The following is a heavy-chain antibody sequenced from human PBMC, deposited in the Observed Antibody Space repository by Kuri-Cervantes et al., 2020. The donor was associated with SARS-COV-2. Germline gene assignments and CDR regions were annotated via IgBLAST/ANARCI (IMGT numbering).Heavy chain of an antibody. CDR1: RFTFSSYA. CDR2: ISGSGGNT. Sequence: GESLKISCAASRFTFSSYAMSWVRQPPGKGLEWVSAISGSGGNTYYAASVKGRFTISRDNSKNTLYLQMNSLRAEDTAVYYCAKCDSGRPRDGMDVWGQGTTVTVSS. D-gene: IGHD1-26*01. J-gene: IGHJ6*02. CDR3: AKCDSGRPRDGMDV. V-gene: IGHV3-23*01.